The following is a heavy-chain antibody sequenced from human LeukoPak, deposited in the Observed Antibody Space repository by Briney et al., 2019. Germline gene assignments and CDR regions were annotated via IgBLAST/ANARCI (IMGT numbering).Heavy chain of an antibody. CDR2: IYYSGST. Sequence: SETLSLTCTVSGGSISSHYWSWIRQPPGKGLEWIGYIYYSGSTNYNPSLKSRVTISVDTSKNQFSLKLSSVTAADTAVYYCARLKDERYFDWLSGFFSHDWFDPWGQGTLVTVSS. CDR1: GGSISSHY. V-gene: IGHV4-59*11. J-gene: IGHJ5*02. D-gene: IGHD3-9*01. CDR3: ARLKDERYFDWLSGFFSHDWFDP.